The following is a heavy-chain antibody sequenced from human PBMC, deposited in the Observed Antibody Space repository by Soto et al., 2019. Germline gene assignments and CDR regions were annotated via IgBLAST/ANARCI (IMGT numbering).Heavy chain of an antibody. D-gene: IGHD2-2*01. Sequence: PSQTLSLTCAISGDSVSSNSAAWNWIRQSPSRGLEWLGRTYYRSKWYNDYAVSVKSRITINPDTSKNQFSLQLNSVTPEDTAVYYCAIVRVLPAAMDENLFDPWGQGTLVTVSS. V-gene: IGHV6-1*01. CDR3: AIVRVLPAAMDENLFDP. CDR1: GDSVSSNSAA. CDR2: TYYRSKWYN. J-gene: IGHJ5*02.